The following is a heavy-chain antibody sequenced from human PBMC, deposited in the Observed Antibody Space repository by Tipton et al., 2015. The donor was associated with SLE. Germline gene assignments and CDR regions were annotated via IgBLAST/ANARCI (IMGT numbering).Heavy chain of an antibody. Sequence: TLSLTCTVSGGSIRGHYWNWIRQPPGKGLEWIGYIYDSGSTNYNPSLRGRVSISVDKSKNQFSLKLTSVTAADTAVYYCARGPHSSSYDYWGQGTLVTVSS. D-gene: IGHD6-13*01. CDR3: ARGPHSSSYDY. CDR1: GGSIRGHY. CDR2: IYDSGST. V-gene: IGHV4-59*11. J-gene: IGHJ4*02.